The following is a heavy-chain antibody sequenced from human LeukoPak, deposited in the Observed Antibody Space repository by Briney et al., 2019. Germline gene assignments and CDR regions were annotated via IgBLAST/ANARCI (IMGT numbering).Heavy chain of an antibody. CDR1: GYTFTSYG. CDR3: ARDSMGIAAAGTGY. Sequence: ASVKVSCKASGYTFTSYGISWVRQAPGQGLEWMGWISAYNGNTSYAQKLQGRVTMTTDTSTSTAYMELRSLRSDDTAVYYRARDSMGIAAAGTGYWGQGTLVTVSS. V-gene: IGHV1-18*01. D-gene: IGHD6-13*01. CDR2: ISAYNGNT. J-gene: IGHJ4*02.